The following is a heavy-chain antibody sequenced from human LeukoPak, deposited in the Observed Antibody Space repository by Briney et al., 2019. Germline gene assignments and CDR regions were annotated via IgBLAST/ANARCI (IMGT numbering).Heavy chain of an antibody. D-gene: IGHD2-15*01. CDR3: ARTYGSGSLDY. CDR1: GFTFSNHN. Sequence: GGSLRLSCAASGFTFSNHNMDWVRQAPGKGLGWISYISGRGEAIFYADSVQGRFTISRDNAKNSIYLQMNGLTAEDTAVYYCARTYGSGSLDYGGQGTLVTVSS. J-gene: IGHJ4*02. CDR2: ISGRGEAI. V-gene: IGHV3-48*01.